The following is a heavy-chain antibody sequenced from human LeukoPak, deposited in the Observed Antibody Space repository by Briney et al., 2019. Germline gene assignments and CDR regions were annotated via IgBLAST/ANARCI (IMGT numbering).Heavy chain of an antibody. V-gene: IGHV3-23*01. CDR3: AKDVAGVRGVRGGFDY. CDR2: IGGSGVST. Sequence: PGGSLRLSCAASGFTFSSYAMSWVRQAPGKRLEWVSGIGGSGVSTYYADSVKGRFTISRDNSKNTLYLQMNSLRAEDTAIYYCAKDVAGVRGVRGGFDYWGQGTLVTVSS. J-gene: IGHJ4*02. CDR1: GFTFSSYA. D-gene: IGHD3-10*01.